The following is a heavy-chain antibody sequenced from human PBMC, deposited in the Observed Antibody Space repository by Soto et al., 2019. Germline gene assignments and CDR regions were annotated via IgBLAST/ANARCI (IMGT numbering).Heavy chain of an antibody. Sequence: QVQLVQSGAEVKKPGSSVKVSCKASGGTFSSYVINWVRQAPGEGLEWMGGIIPIFGTTNYAQKFQGRATITADASTRTAHLDLSGLRSEDTAVYYCARGGVVVDLRVKYDYGLDSWGQGTSVTVSS. J-gene: IGHJ6*02. V-gene: IGHV1-69*12. CDR2: IIPIFGTT. CDR1: GGTFSSYV. D-gene: IGHD2-15*01. CDR3: ARGGVVVDLRVKYDYGLDS.